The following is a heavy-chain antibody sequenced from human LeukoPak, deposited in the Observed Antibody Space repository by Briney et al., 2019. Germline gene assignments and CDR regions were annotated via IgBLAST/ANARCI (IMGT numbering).Heavy chain of an antibody. Sequence: PSETLSLTCTVSGGSISSHYWSWIRQPPGKGLEWIGYIYYSGSTNYNPSLKSRVTISVDTSKNQFSLKLSSVTAADTAVYYCARDGNYGGNSGGLDYWAREPWSPSPQ. J-gene: IGHJ4*02. V-gene: IGHV4-59*11. D-gene: IGHD4-23*01. CDR1: GGSISSHY. CDR2: IYYSGST. CDR3: ARDGNYGGNSGGLDY.